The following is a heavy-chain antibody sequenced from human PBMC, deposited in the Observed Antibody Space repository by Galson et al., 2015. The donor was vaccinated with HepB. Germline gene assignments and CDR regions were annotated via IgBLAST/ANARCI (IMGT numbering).Heavy chain of an antibody. CDR1: GFTFSSYS. Sequence: SLRLSCAASGFTFSSYSMNWVRQAPGKGLEWVSYISSSSSTIHYADSVKGRFTISRDNAKNSLYLQMNSLRDEDTAVYYCARDYVLLWFGELLYPGYFDYWGQGTLVTVSS. V-gene: IGHV3-48*02. J-gene: IGHJ4*02. CDR3: ARDYVLLWFGELLYPGYFDY. D-gene: IGHD3-10*01. CDR2: ISSSSSTI.